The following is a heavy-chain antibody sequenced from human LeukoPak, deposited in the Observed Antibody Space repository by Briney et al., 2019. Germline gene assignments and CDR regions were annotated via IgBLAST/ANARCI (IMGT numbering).Heavy chain of an antibody. V-gene: IGHV3-7*01. CDR1: GFTFTCCW. Sequence: GGSLRLSCAASGFTFTCCWMSWVRQTPGKGLEWVASIKQDGGEKFYADSVKGRFTISRDHAKNSLYLQLNSLRAGDTAVYYCARVPGVTRYFDSWGQGFLVTVSS. CDR3: ARVPGVTRYFDS. D-gene: IGHD4-23*01. J-gene: IGHJ4*02. CDR2: IKQDGGEK.